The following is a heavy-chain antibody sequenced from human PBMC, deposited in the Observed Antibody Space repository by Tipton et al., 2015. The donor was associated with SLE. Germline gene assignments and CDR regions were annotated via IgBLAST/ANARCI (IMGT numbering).Heavy chain of an antibody. CDR3: ARETYRDGGYVG. CDR2: TYYRSKWYN. D-gene: IGHD5-12*01. J-gene: IGHJ4*02. CDR1: GDSVSSNSAA. V-gene: IGHV6-1*01. Sequence: LRLSCAISGDSVSSNSAAWNWIRQSPSRGLEWLGRTYYRSKWYNDYAASVKSRITINPDTSKNQFSLQLNSVTPEDTAVYYCARETYRDGGYVGWGQGTLVTVSS.